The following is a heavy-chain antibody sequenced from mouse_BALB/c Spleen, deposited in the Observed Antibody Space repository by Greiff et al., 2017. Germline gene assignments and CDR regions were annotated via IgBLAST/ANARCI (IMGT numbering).Heavy chain of an antibody. CDR3: ARVRGYYRYARDY. CDR2: ISDGGSCT. J-gene: IGHJ4*01. CDR1: GFTFSDYY. D-gene: IGHD2-14*01. V-gene: IGHV5-4*02. Sequence: VQLKESGGGLVKPGGSLKLSCAASGFTFSDYYMYWVRQTPEKRLEWVATISDGGSCTYYPDSVKGRITISRDNAKNNLYLQMSSLKSEDTAMYYCARVRGYYRYARDYWGQGTSVTVAS.